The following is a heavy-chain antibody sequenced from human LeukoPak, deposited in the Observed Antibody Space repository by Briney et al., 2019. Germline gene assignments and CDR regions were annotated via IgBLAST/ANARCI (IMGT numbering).Heavy chain of an antibody. CDR1: GGAFSSYA. CDR2: IIPIFGTA. J-gene: IGHJ6*02. Sequence: SVKVSCKASGGAFSSYAISWVRLAPGQGLEWMGGIIPIFGTANYAQKFQGRVTITADESTSTAYMELSSLRSEDTAVYYCARDGSSSSGGYYYYGMDVWGQGTTVTVSS. CDR3: ARDGSSSSGGYYYYGMDV. D-gene: IGHD6-6*01. V-gene: IGHV1-69*13.